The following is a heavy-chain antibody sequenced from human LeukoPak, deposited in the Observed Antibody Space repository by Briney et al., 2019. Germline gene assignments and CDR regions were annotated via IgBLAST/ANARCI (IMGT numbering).Heavy chain of an antibody. CDR2: IYYSGST. V-gene: IGHV4-59*08. CDR1: AAPITSYY. CDR3: ARHFDY. Sequence: SETLSLTCTVSAAPITSYYWSWIRQPPGKGLEWIGYIYYSGSTNYNPSLKSRVAISVDTSNNQFSLKLTSVTAADTAVYYCARHFDYWGQGTLVTVSS. J-gene: IGHJ4*02.